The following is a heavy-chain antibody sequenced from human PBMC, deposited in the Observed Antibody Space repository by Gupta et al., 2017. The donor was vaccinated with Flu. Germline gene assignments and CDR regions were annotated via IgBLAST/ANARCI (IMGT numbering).Heavy chain of an antibody. CDR2: INPDGSAT. D-gene: IGHD6-19*01. J-gene: IGHJ4*02. CDR1: GFIFRNPY. Sequence: EVQLVESGGGFVQPGGALRLFCAASGFIFRNPYMHGVRQAPGKGLEWVASINPDGSATSYVDSVRGRFTLSRDNTENSIYLQMNSLTAEDTAVYYCARAEWLVHRYCDFWGQGALVTVSS. V-gene: IGHV3-7*01. CDR3: ARAEWLVHRYCDF.